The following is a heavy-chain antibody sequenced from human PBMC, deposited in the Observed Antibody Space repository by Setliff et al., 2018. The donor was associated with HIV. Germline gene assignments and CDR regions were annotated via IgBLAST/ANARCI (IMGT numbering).Heavy chain of an antibody. J-gene: IGHJ4*02. V-gene: IGHV4-39*02. D-gene: IGHD3-22*01. CDR2: MYYSGST. CDR1: GGSISGSSYY. Sequence: PSETLSLTCIVSGGSISGSSYYWGWIRQSPGKGLEWIGNMYYSGSTYYNPSLKSRVTISVDTSKNHLSLKLTSVTAADTAIYYCARPYDSLYGWGQGVLVTVSS. CDR3: ARPYDSLYG.